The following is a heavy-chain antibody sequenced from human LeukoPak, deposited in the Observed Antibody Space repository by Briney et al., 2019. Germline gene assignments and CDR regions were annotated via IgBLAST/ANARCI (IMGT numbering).Heavy chain of an antibody. CDR3: AGDGCSGGSCYPDKAYYYYYMDV. D-gene: IGHD2-15*01. CDR1: GGSISSYY. CDR2: IYYSGST. J-gene: IGHJ6*03. Sequence: SETLSLTCTVSGGSISSYYWSWIRQPPGKGLEWIGYIYYSGSTNYNPSLKSRVTISVDTSKNQLSLKLSSVTAADTAVYYCAGDGCSGGSCYPDKAYYYYYMDVWGKGTTVTVSS. V-gene: IGHV4-59*01.